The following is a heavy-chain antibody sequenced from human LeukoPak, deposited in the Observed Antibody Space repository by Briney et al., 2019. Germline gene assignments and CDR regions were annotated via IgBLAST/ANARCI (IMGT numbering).Heavy chain of an antibody. CDR2: IVHSGST. D-gene: IGHD3-22*01. CDR3: ACLTTADAFDI. Sequence: SETLSLTCGVYGGSFSGYYWSWIRQPPGKGLEWIGEIVHSGSTNYNPSLKSRVTISVDTSNNQFSLKLSSVTAADTAVYYCACLTTADAFDIWGQGTMVTVSS. J-gene: IGHJ3*02. CDR1: GGSFSGYY. V-gene: IGHV4-34*12.